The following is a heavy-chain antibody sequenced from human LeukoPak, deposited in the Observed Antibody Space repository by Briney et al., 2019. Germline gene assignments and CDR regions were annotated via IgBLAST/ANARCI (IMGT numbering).Heavy chain of an antibody. CDR3: ARDNIYDSSGYPYYFDY. CDR1: GYTFTGYY. D-gene: IGHD3-22*01. J-gene: IGHJ4*02. Sequence: ASVKVSCKASGYTFTGYYMHWVRQAPGQGLEWMGWINPNSGGTNYAQKFQGRVTMTRDTSTSTVYMELSSLRSEDTAVYYCARDNIYDSSGYPYYFDYWGQGTLVTVSS. V-gene: IGHV1-2*02. CDR2: INPNSGGT.